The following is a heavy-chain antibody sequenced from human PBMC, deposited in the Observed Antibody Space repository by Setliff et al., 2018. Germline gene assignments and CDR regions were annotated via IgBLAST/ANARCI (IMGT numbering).Heavy chain of an antibody. J-gene: IGHJ4*02. Sequence: NPSETLSLTCAVYGGSFSGYYWSWIRQPPGKGLEWIGEINHSGSTNYNPSLKSRVTISVDTSKNQFSLKLSSVTAADTAVYYCARGKRLPPPRTARGYSGYDYWGQGTLVTVS. V-gene: IGHV4-34*01. D-gene: IGHD5-12*01. CDR3: ARGKRLPPPRTARGYSGYDY. CDR1: GGSFSGYY. CDR2: INHSGST.